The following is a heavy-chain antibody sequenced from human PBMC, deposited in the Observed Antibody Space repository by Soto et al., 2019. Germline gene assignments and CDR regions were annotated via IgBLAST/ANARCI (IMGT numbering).Heavy chain of an antibody. J-gene: IGHJ4*02. CDR3: ASQADYNILTGYFYYFDY. CDR2: IYPGDSDA. D-gene: IGHD3-9*01. Sequence: PGQSLKISCKSSGHSFTDYWIGWVRQIPGKGLEWMGIIYPGDSDARYSPSFEGQVPISVDTSNNTAFLRWNSLTASDTAMYYCASQADYNILTGYFYYFDYRSQGSLVTVSS. CDR1: GHSFTDYW. V-gene: IGHV5-51*01.